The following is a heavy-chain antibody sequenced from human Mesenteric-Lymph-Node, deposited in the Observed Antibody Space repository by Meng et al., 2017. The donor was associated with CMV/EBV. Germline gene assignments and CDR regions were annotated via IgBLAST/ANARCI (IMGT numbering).Heavy chain of an antibody. Sequence: GSLRLSCAVYTGSFSGYYWSWIRQPPGKGLEWIGEITDSGSTNYNPSFMSRVTISVDTSKNQFSLQMNSVTAADTAVYYCARRVTVLYFFDLWGRGSLVTVSS. CDR2: ITDSGST. CDR3: ARRVTVLYFFDL. CDR1: TGSFSGYY. D-gene: IGHD2-21*01. V-gene: IGHV4-34*01. J-gene: IGHJ2*01.